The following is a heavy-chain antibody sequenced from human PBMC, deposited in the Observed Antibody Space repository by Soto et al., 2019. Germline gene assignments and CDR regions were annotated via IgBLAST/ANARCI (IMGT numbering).Heavy chain of an antibody. V-gene: IGHV3-23*01. Sequence: EVQLLESGGCLVQPGGSLRLSCAASGFTFNNYAMTWVRQAPGKGLEWVSAISGGGDTTSYADSVKGRFTVSRDGSKNTLYLQMSSLRAEDTALYYCAKGRGGSGSLTPRVDFWGHGTLVTVSS. CDR2: ISGGGDTT. CDR1: GFTFNNYA. D-gene: IGHD3-10*01. J-gene: IGHJ4*01. CDR3: AKGRGGSGSLTPRVDF.